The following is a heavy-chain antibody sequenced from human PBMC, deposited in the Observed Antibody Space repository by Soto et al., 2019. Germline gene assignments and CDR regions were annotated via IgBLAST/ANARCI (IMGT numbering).Heavy chain of an antibody. D-gene: IGHD3-10*01. Sequence: QVQLVQSGAEVKKPGASVKVSCKVSGYTLTELSMPWVPQAPGKGLEWMGGFDPEDGEAIYAQKFQGRVTMTEDTYTDRAYMELGSLRSEDTAVYYCATDRPQRRFGGGGAHYWGQGTLVTVSS. CDR1: GYTLTELS. J-gene: IGHJ4*02. V-gene: IGHV1-24*01. CDR3: ATDRPQRRFGGGGAHY. CDR2: FDPEDGEA.